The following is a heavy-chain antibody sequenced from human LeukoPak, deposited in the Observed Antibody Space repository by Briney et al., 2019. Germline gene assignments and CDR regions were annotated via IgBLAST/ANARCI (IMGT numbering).Heavy chain of an antibody. CDR3: ARQPGIAAAGTAGWFDP. CDR1: GGSFSGYY. Sequence: PSGTLSLTCAVYGGSFSGYYWSWIRQPPGKGLEWIGEINHSGSTNYNPSLKSRVTISVDTSKNQFSLKLSSVTAADTAVYYCARQPGIAAAGTAGWFDPWGQGTLVTVSS. CDR2: INHSGST. J-gene: IGHJ5*02. V-gene: IGHV4-34*01. D-gene: IGHD6-13*01.